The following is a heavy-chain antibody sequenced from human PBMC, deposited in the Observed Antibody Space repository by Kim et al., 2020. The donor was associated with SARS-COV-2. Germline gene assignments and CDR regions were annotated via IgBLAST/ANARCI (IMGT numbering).Heavy chain of an antibody. CDR1: GFTFSSYD. CDR3: ARRPPTVTGFDL. CDR2: IGTAGDT. D-gene: IGHD4-17*01. Sequence: GGSLRLSCAASGFTFSSYDMHWVRQPTGKGLEWVSAIGTAGDTYYPGSVKGRFTISRENAKNSLYLQINSLRAGDTAVYYCARRPPTVTGFDLWGRGTLVTVSS. J-gene: IGHJ2*01. V-gene: IGHV3-13*01.